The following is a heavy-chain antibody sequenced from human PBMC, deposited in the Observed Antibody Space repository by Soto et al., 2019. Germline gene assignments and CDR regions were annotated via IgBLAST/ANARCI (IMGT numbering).Heavy chain of an antibody. J-gene: IGHJ4*02. Sequence: NPSETLYLTCTVSGGSISSAAYYWSWIRQHPGKGLEWIGYISHSGSTYYTPSLKSRVIISADTSKNQFSLNLTSVTAADTAVYYSAREYTYGSNLFDCWGQGALVTVSS. V-gene: IGHV4-31*03. CDR1: GGSISSAAYY. CDR3: AREYTYGSNLFDC. CDR2: ISHSGST. D-gene: IGHD5-18*01.